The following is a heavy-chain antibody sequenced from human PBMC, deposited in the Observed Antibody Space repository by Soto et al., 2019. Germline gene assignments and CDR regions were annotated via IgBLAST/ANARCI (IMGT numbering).Heavy chain of an antibody. CDR2: INPSGGST. CDR3: ARDSVVRGVGNWFDP. CDR1: GYTFTSYY. V-gene: IGHV1-46*01. Sequence: ASVKVSCKASGYTFTSYYMHWVRQAPGQGLEWMGIINPSGGSTSYAQKFQGRVTMTRDTSTSTVYMELSSLRSEDTAVYYCARDSVVRGVGNWFDPWGQGNLVTVSS. J-gene: IGHJ5*02. D-gene: IGHD3-10*01.